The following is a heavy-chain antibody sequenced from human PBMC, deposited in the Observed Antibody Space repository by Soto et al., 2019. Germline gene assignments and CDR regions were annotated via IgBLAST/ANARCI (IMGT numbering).Heavy chain of an antibody. CDR3: ARHLPDSSSWSVY. CDR1: GYSFTSYW. Sequence: PGESLKISCKGSGYSFTSYWISWVRQMPGKGLEWMGRIDPSDSYTDYSPSFQGHVTISADKSISTAYLQWSSLKASDTAMYYCARHLPDSSSWSVYWGQGTLVTVSS. D-gene: IGHD6-13*01. CDR2: IDPSDSYT. V-gene: IGHV5-10-1*01. J-gene: IGHJ4*02.